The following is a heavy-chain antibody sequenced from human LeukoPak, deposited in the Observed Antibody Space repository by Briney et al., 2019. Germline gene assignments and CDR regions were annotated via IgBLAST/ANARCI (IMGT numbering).Heavy chain of an antibody. D-gene: IGHD2-21*01. Sequence: GGSLRLSCAASGFTFSSYDMHWVRQATGKGLEWVSAIGTAGDTYYPGSVKGRFTISRENAKNSLYLQMNSLRAGDTAVYYCARGGRNSPSHYPPCDYWGQGTLVTVSS. CDR2: IGTAGDT. CDR3: ARGGRNSPSHYPPCDY. CDR1: GFTFSSYD. V-gene: IGHV3-13*01. J-gene: IGHJ4*02.